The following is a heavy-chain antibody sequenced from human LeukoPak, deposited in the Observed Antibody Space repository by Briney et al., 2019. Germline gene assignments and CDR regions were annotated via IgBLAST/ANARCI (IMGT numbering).Heavy chain of an antibody. D-gene: IGHD3-22*01. Sequence: GGSLRLSCAASGFTVSSNYMSWVRQAPGKGLEWVSVIYSGGSTYYADSVKGRFTISRDNSKNTLYLQMNSLRAEDTAVYYCARDHSFTMIVVGQADYYYYYGMDVWGQGTTVTVSS. CDR1: GFTVSSNY. CDR3: ARDHSFTMIVVGQADYYYYYGMDV. CDR2: IYSGGST. J-gene: IGHJ6*02. V-gene: IGHV3-66*01.